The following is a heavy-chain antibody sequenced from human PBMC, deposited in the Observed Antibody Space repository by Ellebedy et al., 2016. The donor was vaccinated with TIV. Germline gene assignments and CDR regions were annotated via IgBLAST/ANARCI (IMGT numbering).Heavy chain of an antibody. CDR3: ARVDYGLAFHI. V-gene: IGHV3-66*01. CDR2: IYSSGIT. Sequence: GESLKISCAASGFAVSSNYMSWVRQAPGKGLEWVSVIYSSGITYYAESVKGRFTLSRDNSRDNSKNPLYLKMNGLRAEDTAVYYCARVDYGLAFHIWGQGTMVTVSS. J-gene: IGHJ3*02. CDR1: GFAVSSNY. D-gene: IGHD3-16*01.